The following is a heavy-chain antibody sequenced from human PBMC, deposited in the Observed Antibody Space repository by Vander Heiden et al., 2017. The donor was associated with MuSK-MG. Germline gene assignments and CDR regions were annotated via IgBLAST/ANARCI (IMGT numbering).Heavy chain of an antibody. J-gene: IGHJ4*02. Sequence: EVQLVESGGGLVQPGGSLRLSCAASGFTFSRYWMSWVRQAPGKGLEWVAHIKGDGSYSDYVDSVRGRFTISRDNAKNSLYLQMNSLRAEDTAVYYCTRDGWGNLLDYWGQGALVTVSS. CDR2: IKGDGSYS. D-gene: IGHD3-16*01. CDR1: GFTFSRYW. CDR3: TRDGWGNLLDY. V-gene: IGHV3-7*01.